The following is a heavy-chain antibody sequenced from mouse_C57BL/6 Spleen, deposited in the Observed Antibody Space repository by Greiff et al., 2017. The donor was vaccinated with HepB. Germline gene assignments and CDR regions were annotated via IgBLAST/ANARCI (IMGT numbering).Heavy chain of an antibody. V-gene: IGHV1-64*01. D-gene: IGHD1-1*01. Sequence: QVQLQQPGAELVKPGASVKLSCKASGYTFTSYWMHWVKQRPGQGLEWIGMIHPNSGSTNYNEKFKSKATLTVDKSSSTAYMQLSSLTSEDSAVYYSARWTTVGGGYFGVWGTGTTVTVSS. CDR3: ARWTTVGGGYFGV. CDR1: GYTFTSYW. CDR2: IHPNSGST. J-gene: IGHJ1*03.